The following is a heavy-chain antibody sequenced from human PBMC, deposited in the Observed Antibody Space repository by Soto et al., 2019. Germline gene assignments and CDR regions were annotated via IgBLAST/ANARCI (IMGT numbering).Heavy chain of an antibody. CDR1: GFTFSSYG. CDR3: AKDSAPQWPSPTCYFDY. CDR2: ISYDGSNK. D-gene: IGHD6-19*01. V-gene: IGHV3-30*18. Sequence: GGSLRLSCAASGFTFSSYGMHWVRQAPGKGLEWVAVISYDGSNKYYADSVKGRFTISRDNSKNTLYLQMNSLRAEDTAVYYCAKDSAPQWPSPTCYFDYWGQGTLVTVSS. J-gene: IGHJ4*02.